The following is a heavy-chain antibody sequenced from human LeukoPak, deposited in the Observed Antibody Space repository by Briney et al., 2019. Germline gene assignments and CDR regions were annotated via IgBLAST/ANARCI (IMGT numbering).Heavy chain of an antibody. CDR1: GFTFNTYS. J-gene: IGHJ4*02. D-gene: IGHD2-21*01. Sequence: GGSLRLSCAASGFTFNTYSMNWVRQAPGKGLEWVSYISGSSNTKYYADSVKGRFTISRDNAKNSLYLQMNSLRAEDTAVYYCARGSLGSSTSSDCCPLDYWGQGALVTVSS. V-gene: IGHV3-48*04. CDR2: ISGSSNTK. CDR3: ARGSLGSSTSSDCCPLDY.